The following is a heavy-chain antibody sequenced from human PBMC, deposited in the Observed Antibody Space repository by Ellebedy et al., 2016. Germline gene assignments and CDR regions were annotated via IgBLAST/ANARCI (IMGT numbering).Heavy chain of an antibody. CDR1: GFTFSTYA. V-gene: IGHV3-23*01. Sequence: GESLKISCAASGFTFSTYAMSWVRQAPGKGLEWVSGINGRGDRTYYVDSVKGRFTISRDNSKNTLYLQMNSLRVEDTAVYYCAKDWGYTYGHPFDYWGQGTLVTVSS. CDR3: AKDWGYTYGHPFDY. D-gene: IGHD5-18*01. CDR2: INGRGDRT. J-gene: IGHJ4*02.